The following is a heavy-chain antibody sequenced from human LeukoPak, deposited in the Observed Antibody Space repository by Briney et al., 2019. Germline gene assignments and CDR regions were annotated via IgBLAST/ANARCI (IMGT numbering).Heavy chain of an antibody. J-gene: IGHJ4*02. CDR2: IYSGGST. CDR3: ARGSSALDSSGYYTYYFDY. Sequence: GGSLRLSCAASGFTFSNAWMSWVRQAPGKGLEWVSVIYSGGSTYYADSVKGRFTISRDNSKNTLYLQMNSLRAEDTAVYYCARGSSALDSSGYYTYYFDYWGQGTLVTVSS. CDR1: GFTFSNAW. D-gene: IGHD3-22*01. V-gene: IGHV3-53*01.